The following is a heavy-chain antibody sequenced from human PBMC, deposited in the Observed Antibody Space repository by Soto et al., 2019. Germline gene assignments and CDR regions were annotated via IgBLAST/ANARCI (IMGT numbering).Heavy chain of an antibody. CDR3: ATNVRDHDVLTGTSSYFDS. D-gene: IGHD3-9*01. J-gene: IGHJ4*02. Sequence: QVHLVQSGPEVKKPGASVKVSCKVSGYTLREVSMHWVRQTPGKGLEWMGGFDPEDHETFYTQEFQGRVAMTEDTSTETAHMELRSLRPEDTAIYYCATNVRDHDVLTGTSSYFDSWGQGTLVTVSS. V-gene: IGHV1-24*01. CDR2: FDPEDHET. CDR1: GYTLREVS.